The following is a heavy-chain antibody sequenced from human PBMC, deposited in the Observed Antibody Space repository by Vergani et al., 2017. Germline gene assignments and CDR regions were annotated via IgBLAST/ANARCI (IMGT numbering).Heavy chain of an antibody. J-gene: IGHJ4*02. CDR2: IRPYTGHT. CDR3: ARSNHYYDSSGYYFHYFDY. Sequence: QVQLVQSGAELKKPGASVSVSCKGSSHTFQTYGISWVRQAPGKGLEWMAWIRPYTGHTIYAQKFQGRVTITADESTSTAYMELSSQRSEDTAVYYCARSNHYYDSSGYYFHYFDYWGQGTLVTVSS. V-gene: IGHV1-18*01. D-gene: IGHD3-22*01. CDR1: SHTFQTYG.